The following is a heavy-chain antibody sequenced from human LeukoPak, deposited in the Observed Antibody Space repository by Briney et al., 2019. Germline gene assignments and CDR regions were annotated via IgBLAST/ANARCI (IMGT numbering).Heavy chain of an antibody. CDR2: IWYDGTNK. CDR3: ARGVDYYVNSGTIVY. D-gene: IGHD3-22*01. Sequence: PGGSLRLSCTASGFTFSDYGMHWVRQPPGKGLEWVAIIWYDGTNKNYADSVKGRFTISRDNSKNTLYLQMNSLRAEDTAVYYCARGVDYYVNSGTIVYWGQGTLVTVSS. J-gene: IGHJ4*02. V-gene: IGHV3-33*01. CDR1: GFTFSDYG.